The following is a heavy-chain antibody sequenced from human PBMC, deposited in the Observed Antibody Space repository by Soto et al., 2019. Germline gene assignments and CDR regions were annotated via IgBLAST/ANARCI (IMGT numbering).Heavy chain of an antibody. CDR2: IYYSGST. CDR1: GGSISSSSYY. D-gene: IGHD3-10*02. Sequence: QLQLQESGPGLVKPSETLSLTCTVSGGSISSSSYYWGWIRQPPGKGLEWIGSIYYSGSTYYNPSLKSRVTISVDTSKNQFSLKLSSVTAADTAVYYCAREGSYGRGPGGYFALWGRGTLVTVSS. CDR3: AREGSYGRGPGGYFAL. J-gene: IGHJ2*01. V-gene: IGHV4-39*01.